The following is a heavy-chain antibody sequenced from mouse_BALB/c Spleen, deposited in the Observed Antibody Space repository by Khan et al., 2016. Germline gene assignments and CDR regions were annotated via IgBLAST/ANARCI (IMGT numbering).Heavy chain of an antibody. CDR1: GYSITSDYA. Sequence: EVQLQESGPGLVKPSQSLSLTCPVTGYSITSDYAWNWIRQFPGNKLEWMGYISYSGSTSSNPSLKSRISITRHPSKNQFFLQLNSVTTEDTATYYCTRAPPRWYFDVWGAGTTVTVSS. J-gene: IGHJ1*01. CDR3: TRAPPRWYFDV. V-gene: IGHV3-2*02. CDR2: ISYSGST.